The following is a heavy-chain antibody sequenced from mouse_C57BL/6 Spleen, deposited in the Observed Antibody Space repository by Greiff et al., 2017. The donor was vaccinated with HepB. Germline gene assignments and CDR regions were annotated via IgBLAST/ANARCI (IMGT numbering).Heavy chain of an antibody. D-gene: IGHD2-10*02. CDR2: ISSGGDYI. CDR1: GFTFSSYA. J-gene: IGHJ4*01. V-gene: IGHV5-9-1*02. CDR3: TRVYGNYGAMDY. Sequence: EVMLVESGEGLVKPGGSLKLSCAASGFTFSSYAMSWVRQTPEKRLEWVAYISSGGDYIYYADTVKGRFTISRDNARNTLYLQMSSLKSEDTAMYYCTRVYGNYGAMDYWGQGTSVTVSS.